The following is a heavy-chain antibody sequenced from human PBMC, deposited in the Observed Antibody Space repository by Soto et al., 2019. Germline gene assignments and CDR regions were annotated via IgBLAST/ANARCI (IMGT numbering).Heavy chain of an antibody. Sequence: GGSLRLSCAASGFTFSSYAMTWVRQAPGRGLEWVSAISGSGSPTYYAESVKGRFTISRDNSKNTLYLQMNSLRADDKVVYYCARDMSGGAYNYYYGMDVWGQGTTVTVSS. CDR3: ARDMSGGAYNYYYGMDV. J-gene: IGHJ6*02. CDR1: GFTFSSYA. V-gene: IGHV3-23*01. D-gene: IGHD3-10*02. CDR2: ISGSGSPT.